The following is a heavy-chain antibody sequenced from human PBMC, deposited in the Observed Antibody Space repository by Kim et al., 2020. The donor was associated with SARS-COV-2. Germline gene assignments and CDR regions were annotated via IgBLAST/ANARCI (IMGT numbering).Heavy chain of an antibody. D-gene: IGHD7-27*01. V-gene: IGHV3-7*01. CDR1: GFTFSSYG. Sequence: GGSLRLSCAASGFTFSSYGMTWVRQAPGKGLEWVASIKQDGSDKYYVDSVKGRFTISRDNAKNSLFLQMNSLRAEDTAIYYCATTGACSFWGHGALVTVS. CDR3: ATTGACSF. J-gene: IGHJ4*01. CDR2: IKQDGSDK.